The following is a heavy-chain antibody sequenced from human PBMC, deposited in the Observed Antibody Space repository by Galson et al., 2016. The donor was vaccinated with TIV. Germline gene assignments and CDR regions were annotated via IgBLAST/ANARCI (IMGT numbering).Heavy chain of an antibody. Sequence: SLRLSCAVSGFSFSNFGMNWVRQAPGKGLEWVSGISGSGTHTYFADSVKGRFTISRDNSKYIVFLQMNSLRADDTAKYYCAKVISSGSYSHGDACDIWGQGTMVTVSS. J-gene: IGHJ3*02. CDR2: ISGSGTHT. CDR3: AKVISSGSYSHGDACDI. CDR1: GFSFSNFG. V-gene: IGHV3-23*01. D-gene: IGHD3-10*01.